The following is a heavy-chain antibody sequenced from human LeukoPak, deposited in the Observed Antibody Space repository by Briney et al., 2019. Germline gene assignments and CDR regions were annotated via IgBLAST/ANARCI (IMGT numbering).Heavy chain of an antibody. Sequence: GGSLRLSCAASGFTFSSYAMSWVRQAPGKGLEWVSAISGSGGSTYYADSVKGRFTISRDNSKNTLHLQMNSLRAEDTAVYYCAKDPYYYGSGSRDAFDIWGQGTMVTVSS. CDR2: ISGSGGST. CDR3: AKDPYYYGSGSRDAFDI. D-gene: IGHD3-10*01. V-gene: IGHV3-23*01. CDR1: GFTFSSYA. J-gene: IGHJ3*02.